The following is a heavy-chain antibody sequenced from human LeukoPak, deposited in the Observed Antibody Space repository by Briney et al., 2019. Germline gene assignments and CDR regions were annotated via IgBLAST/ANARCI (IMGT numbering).Heavy chain of an antibody. CDR2: IGIAGDT. CDR3: IRGGIQVSGIDAFDI. D-gene: IGHD5/OR15-5a*01. Sequence: GGCLRLSCAASGFTFSSYDMLWVRQAPGRGLEWVSAIGIAGDTYYPDSVKGRFTISRENAKNSMYLQMNSLKDGDTAVYYCIRGGIQVSGIDAFDIWGQGTMVTVSS. CDR1: GFTFSSYD. V-gene: IGHV3-13*01. J-gene: IGHJ3*02.